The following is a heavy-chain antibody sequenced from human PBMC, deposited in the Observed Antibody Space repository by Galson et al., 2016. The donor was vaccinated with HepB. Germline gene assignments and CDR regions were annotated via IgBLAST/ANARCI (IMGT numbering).Heavy chain of an antibody. Sequence: SETLSLTCTVSGGSISSYYWSWIRQPPGKGLEWIGYIYYSGSTNYNPSLKSRVTISVDTSKSQFSLRLTSVTAADTAVYFCAKRAPGDAFDVWGQGTMVTVS. J-gene: IGHJ3*01. V-gene: IGHV4-59*12. CDR1: GGSISSYY. CDR3: AKRAPGDAFDV. CDR2: IYYSGST.